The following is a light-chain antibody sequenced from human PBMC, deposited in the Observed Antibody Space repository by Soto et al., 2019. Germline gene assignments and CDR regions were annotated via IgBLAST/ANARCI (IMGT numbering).Light chain of an antibody. V-gene: IGLV3-1*01. CDR3: QAWDSSSVV. CDR1: RLGDRY. CDR2: QDN. Sequence: SYELTQPPSVSVSPGQTASITCSGHRLGDRYACWYHQKAGQSPMLVIYQDNKRPSGIPERFSGSNSGNTATLTISGTQAMDEADYYCQAWDSSSVVFGGGTKLTVL. J-gene: IGLJ2*01.